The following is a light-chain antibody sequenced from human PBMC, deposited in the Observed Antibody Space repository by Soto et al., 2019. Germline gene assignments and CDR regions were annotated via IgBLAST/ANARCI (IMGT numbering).Light chain of an antibody. CDR1: QSVRSN. CDR3: QQYNNWPPIT. V-gene: IGKV3-15*01. J-gene: IGKJ5*01. Sequence: EIVMTQSPATLSVSPGERATLSCRASQSVRSNLAWYQQKPGQAPRLLIYGASTRATGSPARCSGSGSGTEFTLTISSLQSEDFAIYYCQQYNNWPPITFGQGTRLEIK. CDR2: GAS.